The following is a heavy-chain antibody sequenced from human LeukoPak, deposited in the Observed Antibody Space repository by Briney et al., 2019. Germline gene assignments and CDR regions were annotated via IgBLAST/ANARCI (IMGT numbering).Heavy chain of an antibody. CDR3: ARDVGEYCSSTNCYASNY. D-gene: IGHD2-2*01. V-gene: IGHV1-2*02. J-gene: IGHJ4*02. Sequence: ASVKVSCKASGYTFTGYYMHWVRQAPGQGLEWMGWINPNSGGTNYAQKFQGRVTMTRDTSISTAYMELSRLRSDDTAVYYCARDVGEYCSSTNCYASNYWGQGTLVTVSS. CDR2: INPNSGGT. CDR1: GYTFTGYY.